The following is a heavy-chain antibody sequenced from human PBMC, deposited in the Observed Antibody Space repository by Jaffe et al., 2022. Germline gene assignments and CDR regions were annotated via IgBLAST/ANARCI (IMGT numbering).Heavy chain of an antibody. CDR3: VRGGLMTTVTYALDF. Sequence: QVQMVQSGAEVKNPGASVQLSCRASGYAFPRYFIHWVRQAPGQGLEWMGIINPSGGSTTYAQNFQGRVTMTRDMPTGTVYMALSSLRSEDTAVYYCVRGGLMTTVTYALDFWGQGTLVTVSS. D-gene: IGHD4-17*01. CDR1: GYAFPRYF. J-gene: IGHJ3*01. V-gene: IGHV1-46*03. CDR2: INPSGGST.